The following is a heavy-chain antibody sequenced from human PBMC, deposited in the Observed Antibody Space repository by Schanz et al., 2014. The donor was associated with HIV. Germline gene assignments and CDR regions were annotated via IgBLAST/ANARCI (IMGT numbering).Heavy chain of an antibody. CDR3: ARGGYYEDEEGYSIDSFDV. CDR1: GGTFSSFG. V-gene: IGHV1-69*01. J-gene: IGHJ3*01. Sequence: QVRLVQSGAEVKKPGSSVKVSCKASGGTFSSFGISWVRQALGQGPEWMGGILRLSGTPTYAQEFQDRVTITADESTNTAYLELRSLRSGDTAVYYCARGGYYEDEEGYSIDSFDVWGPGTVVTVS. CDR2: ILRLSGTP. D-gene: IGHD3-16*01.